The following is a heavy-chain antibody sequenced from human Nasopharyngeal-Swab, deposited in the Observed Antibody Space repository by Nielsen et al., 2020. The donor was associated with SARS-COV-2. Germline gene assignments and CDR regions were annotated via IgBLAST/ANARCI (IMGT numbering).Heavy chain of an antibody. D-gene: IGHD5-24*01. CDR2: IYPGDSDT. Sequence: GGSLRLSCKGSGYSFTSYWIGWVRQMPGKGLKWMGIIYPGDSDTRYSPSFQGQVTISADKSISTAYLQWSSLKASDTAMYYCARSDRDGDPYYFDYWGQGTLVTVSS. V-gene: IGHV5-51*01. CDR3: ARSDRDGDPYYFDY. J-gene: IGHJ4*02. CDR1: GYSFTSYW.